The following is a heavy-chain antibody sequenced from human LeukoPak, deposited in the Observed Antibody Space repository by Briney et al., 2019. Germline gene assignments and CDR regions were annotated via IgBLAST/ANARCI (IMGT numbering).Heavy chain of an antibody. CDR1: GFTFSTSG. CDR2: IYSGGST. D-gene: IGHD6-19*01. J-gene: IGHJ4*02. Sequence: PGGSLRLSCATSGFTFSTSGMTWVRQAPGKGLEWVSVIYSGGSTYYTDSVKGRFTISRDISKNTLYLQMNSLRAEDTAVYFCARRGVAGTEYYFDYWGQGTLVTVSS. CDR3: ARRGVAGTEYYFDY. V-gene: IGHV3-23*01.